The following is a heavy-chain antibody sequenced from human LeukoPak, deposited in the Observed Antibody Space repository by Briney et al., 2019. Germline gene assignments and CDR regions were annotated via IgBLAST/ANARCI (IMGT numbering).Heavy chain of an antibody. CDR2: IRYDGSNK. V-gene: IGHV3-30*02. J-gene: IGHJ4*02. D-gene: IGHD3-22*01. CDR3: AKARDTYYYDSSGYYLDY. Sequence: TGGSLRLSCAASGFTFSSYSMNRVRQAPGRGLEWVAFIRYDGSNKYYADSVKGRFTISRDNSKNTLYLQMNSLRAEDTAVYYCAKARDTYYYDSSGYYLDYWGQGTLVTVSS. CDR1: GFTFSSYS.